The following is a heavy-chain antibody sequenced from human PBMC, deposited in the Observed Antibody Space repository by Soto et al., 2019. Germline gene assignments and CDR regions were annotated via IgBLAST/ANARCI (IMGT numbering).Heavy chain of an antibody. CDR3: ARDNSYDSGGAKGWYFDL. Sequence: RQAPGQGLEWMGVINPSGDSTIYAEKFQGRVTMTRDTSTSTVYMELSSLRSDDTAVYYCARDNSYDSGGAKGWYFDLWGRGTLVNVSS. V-gene: IGHV1-46*01. CDR2: INPSGDST. D-gene: IGHD3-22*01. J-gene: IGHJ2*01.